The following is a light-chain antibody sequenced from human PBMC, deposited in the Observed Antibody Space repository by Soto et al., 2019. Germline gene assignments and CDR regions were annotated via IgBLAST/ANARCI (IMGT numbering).Light chain of an antibody. CDR1: QDINNY. Sequence: DIRLTQSPSFLSGSVGDRVTITCRASQDINNYLAWYQQKPGKAPKLLIYAASTLVSAVPSRFSGGGSGTEFTLTISSLQPEDVATYYCQQLHIYPRTFGQGTKVEF. V-gene: IGKV1-9*01. CDR3: QQLHIYPRT. J-gene: IGKJ1*01. CDR2: AAS.